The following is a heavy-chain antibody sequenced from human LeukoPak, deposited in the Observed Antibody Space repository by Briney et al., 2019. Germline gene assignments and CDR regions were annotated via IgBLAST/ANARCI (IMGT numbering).Heavy chain of an antibody. CDR1: GFIFRNYA. CDR2: ITCSGDTT. Sequence: GGSLRLSCAASGFIFRNYAMSWVRQAPGKGLEWVSAITCSGDTTYYADSVKGRFTISRDNSKNALYVEMNTLRAEDTAVYYCVKWGDYDILTGYYVPDFWGQGTLVTVSS. D-gene: IGHD3-9*01. V-gene: IGHV3-23*01. CDR3: VKWGDYDILTGYYVPDF. J-gene: IGHJ4*02.